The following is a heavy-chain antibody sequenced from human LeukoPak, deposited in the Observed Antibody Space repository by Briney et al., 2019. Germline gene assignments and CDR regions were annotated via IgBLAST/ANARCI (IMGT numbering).Heavy chain of an antibody. CDR3: ARDELQWLPPYYYYYGMDV. V-gene: IGHV4-59*01. CDR2: IYYSGST. D-gene: IGHD6-19*01. J-gene: IGHJ6*02. Sequence: SETLSLTCTVSGGSISSYYWSWIRQPPGKGPEWKGYIYYSGSTNYNPSLKSRVTMSVDTSKNQFSLKLSSVTAADTAVYYCARDELQWLPPYYYYYGMDVWGQGTTVTVSS. CDR1: GGSISSYY.